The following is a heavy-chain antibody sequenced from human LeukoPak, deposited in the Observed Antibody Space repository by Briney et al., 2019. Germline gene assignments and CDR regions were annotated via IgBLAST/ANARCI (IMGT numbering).Heavy chain of an antibody. J-gene: IGHJ4*02. CDR1: GFTFSSCG. D-gene: IGHD3-3*01. V-gene: IGHV3-30*18. CDR2: ISFDGNIK. CDR3: AKERGPFGVVTNILYFDY. Sequence: GGSLRLSCAASGFTFSSCGMHWVRQAPGKGLDWVAVISFDGNIKYYADSVKGRSTISRDTSKNTLYLQMNSLRAEDTAVYYCAKERGPFGVVTNILYFDYWGQGTLVTVSS.